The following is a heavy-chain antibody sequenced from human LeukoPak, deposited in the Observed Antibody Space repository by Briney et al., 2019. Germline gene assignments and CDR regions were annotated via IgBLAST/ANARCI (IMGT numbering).Heavy chain of an antibody. J-gene: IGHJ4*02. CDR2: ISSSSSTI. CDR3: ARENDILTGPYREGFFDY. Sequence: PGGSLRLSCAASGFTVSSNYMSWVRQAPGKGLEWVSYISSSSSTIYYADSVKGRFTISRDNAKNSLYLQMNSLRAEDTAVYYCARENDILTGPYREGFFDYWGQGTLVTVSS. V-gene: IGHV3-48*04. D-gene: IGHD3-9*01. CDR1: GFTVSSNY.